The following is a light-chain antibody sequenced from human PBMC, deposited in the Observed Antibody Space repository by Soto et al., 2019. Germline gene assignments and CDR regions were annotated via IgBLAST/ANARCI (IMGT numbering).Light chain of an antibody. CDR2: GAS. CDR1: QSVSNH. V-gene: IGKV3-15*01. J-gene: IGKJ2*01. Sequence: EIVLSQSPATLSLSPGARATLSCRASQSVSNHLAWYQQKPGQAPRLLIHGASTRATAIPARFSGSGSGTEFTLTISSLQSEDFAVYFCQQYDNWPYTFGQGTKVDIK. CDR3: QQYDNWPYT.